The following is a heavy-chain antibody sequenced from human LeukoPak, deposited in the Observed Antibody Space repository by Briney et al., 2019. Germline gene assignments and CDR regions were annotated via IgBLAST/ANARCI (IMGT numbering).Heavy chain of an antibody. Sequence: SETLSLTCTVSGGSISSYYWSWIRQPPGKGLEWIGYIYYSGSTNYNPSLKSRVTISVDTSKNQFSLKLSSVTAADTAVYYCARVGGVVVITTPRYYMDVWGKGTTVTVSS. D-gene: IGHD3-22*01. CDR2: IYYSGST. V-gene: IGHV4-59*12. J-gene: IGHJ6*03. CDR1: GGSISSYY. CDR3: ARVGGVVVITTPRYYMDV.